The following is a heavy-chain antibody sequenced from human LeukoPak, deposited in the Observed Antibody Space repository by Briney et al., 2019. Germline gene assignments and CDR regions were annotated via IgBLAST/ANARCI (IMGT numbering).Heavy chain of an antibody. CDR1: GGSINFYY. Sequence: PSETLSLTCTVSGGSINFYYWSWIRQPPGKGLEWIGSIYYSGNTYYNPSLKSRVTISVDTSNNQFSLTLSSVTAADTAVYYCARMSVFWYFDLWGRGTLVTVSS. CDR3: ARMSVFWYFDL. J-gene: IGHJ2*01. V-gene: IGHV4-39*01. CDR2: IYYSGNT.